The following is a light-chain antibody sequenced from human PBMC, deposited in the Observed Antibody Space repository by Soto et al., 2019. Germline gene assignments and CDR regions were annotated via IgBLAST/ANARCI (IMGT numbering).Light chain of an antibody. CDR1: QNINTW. CDR3: QQYNHYYS. J-gene: IGKJ2*03. CDR2: KAS. V-gene: IGKV1-5*03. Sequence: DIQLTQSPSTLSASVGDRVTITCRASQNINTWLAWYQQKPGKAPKVLIYKASSLESGVPSRFSGSGSGTEFTLTISSLQPDDFASYYCQQYNHYYSFGQETKLEIK.